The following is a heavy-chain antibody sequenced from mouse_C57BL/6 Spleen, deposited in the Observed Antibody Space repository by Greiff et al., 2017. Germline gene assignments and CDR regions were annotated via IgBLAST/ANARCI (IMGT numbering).Heavy chain of an antibody. D-gene: IGHD1-1*01. V-gene: IGHV1-52*01. CDR2: IDPSDSET. CDR3: ARLYGSREYYFDY. CDR1: GSTFTSYW. J-gene: IGHJ2*01. Sequence: QVQLQQPGAELVRPGSSVKLSCKASGSTFTSYWMHWVKQRPIQGLEWIGTIDPSDSETHYNKKFKDKATLTVDKSSSTAYMQLSSLTSEDSAVYYCARLYGSREYYFDYWGQGTTLTVSS.